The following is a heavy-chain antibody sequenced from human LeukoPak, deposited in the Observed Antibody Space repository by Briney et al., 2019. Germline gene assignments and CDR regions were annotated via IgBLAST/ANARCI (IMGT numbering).Heavy chain of an antibody. D-gene: IGHD1-26*01. J-gene: IGHJ4*02. V-gene: IGHV3-48*02. Sequence: GGSLRLSCAASGFTFSSYSMNWVRQAPGKGLEWVSHITASGTAMFYADSVKGRFTISRDNAKNSLYLQMNSLRDEDTAVYYCASSGSYRFDYRGQGTLVTVSS. CDR3: ASSGSYRFDY. CDR1: GFTFSSYS. CDR2: ITASGTAM.